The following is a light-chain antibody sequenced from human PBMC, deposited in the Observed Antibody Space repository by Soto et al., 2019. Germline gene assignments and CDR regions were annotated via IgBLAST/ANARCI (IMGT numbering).Light chain of an antibody. V-gene: IGLV1-40*01. J-gene: IGLJ2*01. Sequence: QSVLTQPPSVSGAPGQRVTISCTGSSSNIGAGYDVHWYQQLPGTAPKLLIYGNSNRPSGVPDRFSGSKSGTSASLAITGLQAEDEADYSCHSYDSTLNGFVFGGGTKLTVL. CDR3: HSYDSTLNGFV. CDR1: SSNIGAGYD. CDR2: GNS.